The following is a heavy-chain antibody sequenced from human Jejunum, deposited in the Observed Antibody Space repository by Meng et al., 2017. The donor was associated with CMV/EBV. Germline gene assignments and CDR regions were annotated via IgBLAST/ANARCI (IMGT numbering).Heavy chain of an antibody. J-gene: IGHJ4*02. CDR2: IHDNGST. V-gene: IGHV4-30-4*08. D-gene: IGHD3-3*01. Sequence: SLPCTVSGNSIGSGDYYWSWHRLPPVKGLDWIWYIHDNGSTSHNPSIKSRVDISLGTSKNQFSLTLNSVTAEDTAVYFCARGSIFVSFDSWGQGTLVTVSS. CDR3: ARGSIFVSFDS. CDR1: GNSIGSGDYY.